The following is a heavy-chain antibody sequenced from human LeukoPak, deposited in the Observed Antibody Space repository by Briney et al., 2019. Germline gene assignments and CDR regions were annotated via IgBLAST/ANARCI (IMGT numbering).Heavy chain of an antibody. CDR3: AREERDYGSGGDY. V-gene: IGHV3-21*01. CDR1: GFTFSSYS. CDR2: ISSSSSYM. Sequence: GGSLRLSCAASGFTFSSYSMNWVRQAPGKGLEWVSSISSSSSYMYYADSVKGRFTISRDNAKNSLYLQMNSLRAEDTAVYYCAREERDYGSGGDYWGQGTLVTVSS. D-gene: IGHD3-10*01. J-gene: IGHJ4*02.